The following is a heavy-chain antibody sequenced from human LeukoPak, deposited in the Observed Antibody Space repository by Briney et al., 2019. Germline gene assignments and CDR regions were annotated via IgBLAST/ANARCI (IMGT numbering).Heavy chain of an antibody. V-gene: IGHV1-2*02. CDR2: INPNSGGT. D-gene: IGHD1-26*01. CDR1: GYTFTGYY. J-gene: IGHJ6*03. CDR3: ARRWGAGGSYYMDV. Sequence: ASVKVSCKASGYTFTGYYMHWVRQAPGQGLEWMGWINPNSGGTNYAQKFQGRVTMTRDKSISTAYLQWSSLRASDTAMYYCARRWGAGGSYYMDVWGKGTTVTVSS.